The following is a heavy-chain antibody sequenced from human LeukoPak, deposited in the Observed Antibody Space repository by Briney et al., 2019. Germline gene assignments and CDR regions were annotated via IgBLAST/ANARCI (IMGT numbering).Heavy chain of an antibody. CDR2: TNPNSGGT. CDR1: GYTFTGYY. CDR3: ARDRVGGAGRENYYYYMDV. D-gene: IGHD1-26*01. Sequence: GASVKVSCKASGYTFTGYYMHWVRQAPGQGLEWMGWTNPNSGGTNYAQKFQGRVTMTRDTSISTAYMELSRLRSDDTAVYYCARDRVGGAGRENYYYYMDVWGKGTTVTVSS. V-gene: IGHV1-2*02. J-gene: IGHJ6*03.